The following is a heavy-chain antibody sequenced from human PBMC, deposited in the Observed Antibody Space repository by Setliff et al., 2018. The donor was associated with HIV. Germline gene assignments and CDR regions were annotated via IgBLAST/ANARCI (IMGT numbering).Heavy chain of an antibody. J-gene: IGHJ4*02. V-gene: IGHV4-34*01. CDR3: ARLGEF. Sequence: SETLSLTCAVYGGSFSAYYWTWTRQPPGKGLEWIGEISHGGSTSYNPSLKSRVTISLDTSKSQFSLNLTSVTAADTAVYYCARLGEFWSQGSLVTVSS. D-gene: IGHD3-16*01. CDR2: ISHGGST. CDR1: GGSFSAYY.